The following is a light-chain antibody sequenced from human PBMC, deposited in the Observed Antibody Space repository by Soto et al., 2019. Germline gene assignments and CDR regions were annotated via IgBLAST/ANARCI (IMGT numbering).Light chain of an antibody. CDR2: GAS. CDR3: QRSGSAPPYI. CDR1: QSLDSTD. Sequence: VLTQSPGTLSLSPGERATLSCRASQSLDSTDLAWYQQKPGQSPRLVIYGASRRATGIPDRFSGSGSGTDFTLTIGRLEPEDFAVYYCQRSGSAPPYIFGAGNRLDIK. V-gene: IGKV3-20*01. J-gene: IGKJ2*01.